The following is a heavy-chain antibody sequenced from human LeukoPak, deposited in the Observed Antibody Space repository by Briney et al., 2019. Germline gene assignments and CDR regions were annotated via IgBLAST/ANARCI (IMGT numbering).Heavy chain of an antibody. D-gene: IGHD1-26*01. CDR1: GFTFSSYA. CDR3: AKGADIVGATDYFDY. Sequence: PGGSLRLSCAASGFTFSSYAMSWVRQAPGKGLEWVSAISGSGGSTYYADSVKGRFTISRDNTKNTLYLQMNSLRAEDTAVYYCAKGADIVGATDYFDYWGQGTLVTVSS. J-gene: IGHJ4*02. V-gene: IGHV3-23*01. CDR2: ISGSGGST.